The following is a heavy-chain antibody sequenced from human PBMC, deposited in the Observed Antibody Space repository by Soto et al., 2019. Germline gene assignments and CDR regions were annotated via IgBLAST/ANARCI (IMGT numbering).Heavy chain of an antibody. D-gene: IGHD1-26*01. CDR3: ARGQWEVLRLVLPDDY. V-gene: IGHV3-33*01. J-gene: IGHJ4*02. Sequence: QVQLVESGGGVVQPGRSLRLSCAASGFTFSSYGMHWVRQAPGKGLEWVAVIWYDGSNKYYADSVKGRFTISRDNSKNTLYLQMNSLRAEDTAVYYCARGQWEVLRLVLPDDYWGQGTLVTVSS. CDR2: IWYDGSNK. CDR1: GFTFSSYG.